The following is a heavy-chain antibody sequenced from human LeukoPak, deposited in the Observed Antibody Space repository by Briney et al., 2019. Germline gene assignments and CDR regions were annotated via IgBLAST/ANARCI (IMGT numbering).Heavy chain of an antibody. V-gene: IGHV4-4*02. CDR1: GGSISSSNW. CDR2: IYHSGST. J-gene: IGHJ4*02. D-gene: IGHD3-9*01. CDR3: ASVRRVLRYFDWLSEFDY. Sequence: SETLSLTCAVSGGSISSSNWWSWVRQPPGKGLEWIGEIYHSGSTNYNPSLKSRVTISVDKSKNQFSLKLSSVTAADTAVYYCASVRRVLRYFDWLSEFDYWGQGTLVTVSS.